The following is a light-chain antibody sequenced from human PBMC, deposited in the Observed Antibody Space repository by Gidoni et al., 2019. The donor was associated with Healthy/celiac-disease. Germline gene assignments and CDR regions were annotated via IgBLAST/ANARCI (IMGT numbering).Light chain of an antibody. CDR1: QSVLYSSNNKNY. Sequence: DIVMTQSPDSLAVSLGERATINCKSSQSVLYSSNNKNYLAWYQLKPGQPPNLLIYWASTRESGVPDRFSGSGSGTDFTLTISSLQAEDVAVYYCQQYYTTPRLTFGGGPRWRSN. CDR3: QQYYTTPRLT. J-gene: IGKJ4*01. CDR2: WAS. V-gene: IGKV4-1*01.